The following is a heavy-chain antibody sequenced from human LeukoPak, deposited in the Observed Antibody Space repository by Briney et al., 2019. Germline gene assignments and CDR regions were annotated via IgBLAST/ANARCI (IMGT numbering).Heavy chain of an antibody. J-gene: IGHJ4*02. V-gene: IGHV4-31*03. CDR2: IYYSGST. CDR1: GGSISSGGYH. Sequence: PSETLSLTCTVSGGSISSGGYHWSWIRQHPGKGLEWIGYIYYSGSTYYNPSLKSRVTISVDTSKNQFSLKLSSVTAADTAVYYCAREGVGWYYFDYWGQGTLVTVSS. D-gene: IGHD6-19*01. CDR3: AREGVGWYYFDY.